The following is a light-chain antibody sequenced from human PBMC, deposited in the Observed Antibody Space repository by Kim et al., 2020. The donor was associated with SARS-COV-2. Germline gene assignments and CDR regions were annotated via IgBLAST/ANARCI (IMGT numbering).Light chain of an antibody. CDR2: LTSDGSH. J-gene: IGLJ3*02. Sequence: QPVLTQSPSASASLGASVKLTCTLSSGHSSYTIAWHQQHPEKGPRYLMKLTSDGSHSKGDGIPDRFSGSSSGAERYLTISSLQSEDEADYYCQTWDTGIRVFGGGTKLTVL. CDR1: SGHSSYT. CDR3: QTWDTGIRV. V-gene: IGLV4-69*01.